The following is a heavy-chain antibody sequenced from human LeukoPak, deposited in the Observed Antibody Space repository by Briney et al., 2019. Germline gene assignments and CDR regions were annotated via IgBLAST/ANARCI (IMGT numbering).Heavy chain of an antibody. CDR1: GGSISSGGYY. D-gene: IGHD5-12*01. Sequence: IPSETLSLTCTVSGGSISSGGYYWSWIRQHPGKGLEWIGYIYYSGSTYYNPSLKSRVTISVDTFKNQFSLKLSSVTAADTAVYYCARGKGGYDWFDYWGQGTLVTVSS. CDR3: ARGKGGYDWFDY. J-gene: IGHJ4*02. CDR2: IYYSGST. V-gene: IGHV4-31*03.